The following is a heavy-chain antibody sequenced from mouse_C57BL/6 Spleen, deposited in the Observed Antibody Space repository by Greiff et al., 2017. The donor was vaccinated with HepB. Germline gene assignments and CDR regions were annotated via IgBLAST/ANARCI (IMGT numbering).Heavy chain of an antibody. CDR2: ISYDGSN. Sequence: ESGPGLVKPSQSLSPPRSVTGYSITRGYYWNWIRQFPGNKLEWMGYISYDGSNNYNPSLKNRISITRDTSKNQFFLKLNSVTTENTATYYCASPSYYGSSYDWYFDVWGTGTTVTVSS. J-gene: IGHJ1*03. CDR1: GYSITRGYY. D-gene: IGHD1-1*01. V-gene: IGHV3-6*01. CDR3: ASPSYYGSSYDWYFDV.